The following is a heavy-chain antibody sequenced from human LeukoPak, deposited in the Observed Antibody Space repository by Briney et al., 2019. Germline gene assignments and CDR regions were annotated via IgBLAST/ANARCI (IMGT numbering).Heavy chain of an antibody. CDR2: ISSSSSYI. Sequence: GGSLRLSCAASGFTFSSYSMNWVRQAPGKGPEWVSSISSSSSYIYYADSVKGRFAISRDNAKNSLYLQMNSLRAEDTAVYYCARDYCSSTSCYAPQYYYYYMDVWGKGTTVTVSS. J-gene: IGHJ6*03. CDR3: ARDYCSSTSCYAPQYYYYYMDV. V-gene: IGHV3-21*01. CDR1: GFTFSSYS. D-gene: IGHD2-2*01.